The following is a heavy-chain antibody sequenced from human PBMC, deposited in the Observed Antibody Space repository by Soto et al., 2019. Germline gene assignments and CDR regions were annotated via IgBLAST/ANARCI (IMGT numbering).Heavy chain of an antibody. J-gene: IGHJ4*02. Sequence: PGGSLRLSCAASGFTFSSYWMHWVRQAPGKGLVWVSRINYDGSGTSYADSVKGRFTISRDNAKNTLYLQMNSLRAEDTAVYYCARVECSGGSCYSMDHWGQGTLVSVSS. CDR1: GFTFSSYW. V-gene: IGHV3-74*01. D-gene: IGHD2-15*01. CDR2: INYDGSGT. CDR3: ARVECSGGSCYSMDH.